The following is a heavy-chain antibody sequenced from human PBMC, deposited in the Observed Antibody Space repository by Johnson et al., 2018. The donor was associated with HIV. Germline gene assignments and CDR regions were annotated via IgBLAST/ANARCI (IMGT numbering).Heavy chain of an antibody. Sequence: MLLVESGGGLVQPGGSLRLSCAASGFTFSSYDMHWVRQATGKGLEWVSAIGTAGDTYYPGSVKGRFTISRENAKNSLYLQMNSLRAEDTAVYYCASRSYGYVRHAFDIWGQGTMVTVSS. CDR1: GFTFSSYD. D-gene: IGHD5-18*01. CDR3: ASRSYGYVRHAFDI. J-gene: IGHJ3*02. CDR2: IGTAGDT. V-gene: IGHV3-13*01.